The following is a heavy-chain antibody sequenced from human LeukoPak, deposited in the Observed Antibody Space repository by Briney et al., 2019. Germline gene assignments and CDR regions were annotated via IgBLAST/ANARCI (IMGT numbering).Heavy chain of an antibody. CDR2: IYYSGST. J-gene: IGHJ4*02. CDR3: GGIAARVNFDY. V-gene: IGHV4-59*05. Sequence: SETLSLTCTVSGGSISSYYWSWIRQPPGKGLEWMWSIYYSGSTYYNPSLKSRVTISVDTSKNQFSLTLSSVTAADTAVDYWGGIAARVNFDYWGQGTLVTVSS. D-gene: IGHD6-6*01. CDR1: GGSISSYY.